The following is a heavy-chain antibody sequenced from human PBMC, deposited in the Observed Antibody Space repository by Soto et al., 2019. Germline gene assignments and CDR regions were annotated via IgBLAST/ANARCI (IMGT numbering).Heavy chain of an antibody. CDR2: IIPIFGTA. V-gene: IGHV1-69*13. CDR1: GGTFSSYA. CDR3: ARGGRGVTTFSFYYYYGMDV. D-gene: IGHD4-4*01. Sequence: SVRVSCKASGGTFSSYAISWVRQAPGQGLEWMGGIIPIFGTANYAQKFQGRVTITADESTSTAYMELSSLRSEDTAVYYCARGGRGVTTFSFYYYYGMDVWGQGTTVTVSS. J-gene: IGHJ6*02.